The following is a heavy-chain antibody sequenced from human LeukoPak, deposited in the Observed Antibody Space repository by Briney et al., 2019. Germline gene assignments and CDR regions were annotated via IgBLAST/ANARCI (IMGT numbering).Heavy chain of an antibody. Sequence: ASVKVSCKASGYTFTSYGISWVRQAPGQGLEWMGWISAYNGNTNYAQKLQGRVTMTRNTSISTAYMELSSLRSEDTAVYYCAREVEIVVDNPQYYYYMDVWGKGTTVTISS. D-gene: IGHD3-22*01. CDR2: ISAYNGNT. CDR3: AREVEIVVDNPQYYYYMDV. V-gene: IGHV1-18*01. J-gene: IGHJ6*03. CDR1: GYTFTSYG.